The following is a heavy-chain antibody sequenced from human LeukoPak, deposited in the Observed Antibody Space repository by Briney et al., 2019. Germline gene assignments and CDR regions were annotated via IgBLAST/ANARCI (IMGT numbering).Heavy chain of an antibody. J-gene: IGHJ5*02. D-gene: IGHD6-13*01. CDR3: ARVSTPYSSSWYGVTWFDP. Sequence: ASVKVSCKASGYTFTSYGISWVRQAPGQGLEWMGWISAYNGNTNYAQKLQGRVTMTTDTSTSTAYMELRSLRSDDTAVYYCARVSTPYSSSWYGVTWFDPWGQGTLVTVSS. V-gene: IGHV1-18*01. CDR1: GYTFTSYG. CDR2: ISAYNGNT.